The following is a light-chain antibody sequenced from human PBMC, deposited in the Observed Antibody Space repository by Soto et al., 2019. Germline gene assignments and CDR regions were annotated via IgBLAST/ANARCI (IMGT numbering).Light chain of an antibody. J-gene: IGKJ5*01. CDR1: ESVSYSY. CDR2: DAS. CDR3: QQYGSSPIT. V-gene: IGKV3D-20*01. Sequence: EIVLTQSPATMSLSTGERATLSCGASESVSYSYVAWYQLKGGLAPRLLIHDASTRASGIPDRFRGSKSGTDFTLTIRGLEPEDAAGYYCQQYGSSPITFGQGTRLEIK.